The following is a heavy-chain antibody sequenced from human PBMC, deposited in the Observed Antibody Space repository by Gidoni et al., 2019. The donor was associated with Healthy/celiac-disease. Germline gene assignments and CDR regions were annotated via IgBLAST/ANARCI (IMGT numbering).Heavy chain of an antibody. J-gene: IGHJ4*02. CDR1: GYTFTSYG. D-gene: IGHD1-26*01. CDR2: ISAYNGNT. Sequence: QVQLVQSGAEVKKPVASVNVSCKASGYTFTSYGISWVRQAPGQGLEWMGWISAYNGNTNYAQKLQGKVTMTTDTSTSTAYMELRSLRSDDTAVYYCARDRPVGATSREVDYWGQGTLVTVSS. V-gene: IGHV1-18*01. CDR3: ARDRPVGATSREVDY.